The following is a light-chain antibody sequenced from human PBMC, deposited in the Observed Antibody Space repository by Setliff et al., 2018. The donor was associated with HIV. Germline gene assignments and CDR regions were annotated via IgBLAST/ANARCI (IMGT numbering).Light chain of an antibody. CDR1: GSNIGRNS. CDR2: NND. Sequence: QSALTQPPSTSGTPGQKVTISCSGSGSNIGRNSVFWYQQLPGTAPKLLMYNNDQWPSGVPDRFSGSKSGTSASLAISDLRSGDEADYYCATSDDSLSAVVFGGGTKVTVL. V-gene: IGLV1-47*02. CDR3: ATSDDSLSAVV. J-gene: IGLJ2*01.